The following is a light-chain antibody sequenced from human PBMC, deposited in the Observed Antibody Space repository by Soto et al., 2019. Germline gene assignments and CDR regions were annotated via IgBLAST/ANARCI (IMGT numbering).Light chain of an antibody. CDR3: RSYTSSSTLEVV. Sequence: QSVLTQPASVSGSPGQSITISCTGTSSDVGGYNYVSWYQQHPGKAPKLMIYEVSNRPSGVSNRFSGSKSGNTASLTISGLQAEGEADYYCRSYTSSSTLEVVFGGGTKLTVL. CDR2: EVS. V-gene: IGLV2-14*01. CDR1: SSDVGGYNY. J-gene: IGLJ2*01.